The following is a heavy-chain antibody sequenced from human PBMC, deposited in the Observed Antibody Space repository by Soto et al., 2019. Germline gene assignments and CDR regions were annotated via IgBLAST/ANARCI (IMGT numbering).Heavy chain of an antibody. V-gene: IGHV3-30-3*01. D-gene: IGHD3-10*01. J-gene: IGHJ4*02. Sequence: GGSLRLSCAASGFTFSSYAMHWVRQAPGKGLEWVAVISYDGSNKYYADSVKGRFTISRDNSKNTLYLQMNSLRAEDTAVYYCARGPQFGAPITMVRGVSPNPNFFDYWGQGTLVTVSS. CDR3: ARGPQFGAPITMVRGVSPNPNFFDY. CDR1: GFTFSSYA. CDR2: ISYDGSNK.